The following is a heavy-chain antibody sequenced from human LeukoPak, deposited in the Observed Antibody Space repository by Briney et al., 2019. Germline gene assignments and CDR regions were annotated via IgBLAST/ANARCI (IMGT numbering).Heavy chain of an antibody. D-gene: IGHD3-22*01. Sequence: GGSLRLSCAASGFTFSDYYMSWIRQAPGKGLEWISYISSSGNSVYYAGSVKGRFTISRDNPKNTLYLQMNSLRAEDTAVYFCAKRGVVIRVILVGFHKEAYYFDSWGQGALVTVSS. CDR1: GFTFSDYY. J-gene: IGHJ4*02. CDR3: AKRGVVIRVILVGFHKEAYYFDS. V-gene: IGHV3-11*01. CDR2: ISSSGNSV.